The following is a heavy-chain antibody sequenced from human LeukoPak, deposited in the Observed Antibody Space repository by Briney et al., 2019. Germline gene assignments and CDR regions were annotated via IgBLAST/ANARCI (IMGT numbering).Heavy chain of an antibody. Sequence: GGSLRLSCAASGFTFSSYSMNWVRQAPGKGLEWVSYISSSSSTIYYADSVKGRFTISRDNAKNSLYLQMNSLRAEDTAVYYCAKGTYSSSSGMADYWGQGTLVTVSS. CDR1: GFTFSSYS. CDR2: ISSSSSTI. J-gene: IGHJ4*02. CDR3: AKGTYSSSSGMADY. D-gene: IGHD6-6*01. V-gene: IGHV3-48*01.